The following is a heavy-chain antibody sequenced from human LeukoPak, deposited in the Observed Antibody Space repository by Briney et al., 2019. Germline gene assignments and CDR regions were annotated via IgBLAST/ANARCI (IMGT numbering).Heavy chain of an antibody. CDR2: IYYSGRT. CDR3: AREYDYGDFEYYFDF. Sequence: SETLSLTCTVSGGSIRSGDHYWSWIRQPPGKGLEWIGYIYYSGRTSFNPSLESRLTISVDTSKNQFSLKLRSVTAADTAVYYCAREYDYGDFEYYFDFWGQGTLVTVSS. J-gene: IGHJ4*02. D-gene: IGHD4-17*01. V-gene: IGHV4-30-4*01. CDR1: GGSIRSGDHY.